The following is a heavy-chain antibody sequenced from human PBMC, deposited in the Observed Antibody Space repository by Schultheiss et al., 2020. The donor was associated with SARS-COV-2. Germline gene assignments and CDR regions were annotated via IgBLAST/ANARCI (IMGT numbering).Heavy chain of an antibody. D-gene: IGHD2-2*01. J-gene: IGHJ6*02. CDR1: GFTFSSHV. CDR3: AKGCAFSTTCYFYLYYGMDV. Sequence: GGSLRLSCAASGFTFSSHVMHWVRQAPGKGLEWVSYISSGGSYIYYADSVKGRFTVSRDNSKNTLYLQMSSLRAEDTAVYYCAKGCAFSTTCYFYLYYGMDVWGQGTTVTVSS. V-gene: IGHV3-21*05. CDR2: ISSGGSYI.